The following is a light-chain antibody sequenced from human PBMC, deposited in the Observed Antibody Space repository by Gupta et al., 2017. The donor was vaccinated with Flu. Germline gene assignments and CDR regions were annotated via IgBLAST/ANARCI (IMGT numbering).Light chain of an antibody. J-gene: IGKJ1*01. CDR3: KQYNKWPWT. CDR2: GAS. CDR1: ESFRSN. Sequence: EIVLTQSPATLSVSPGERATLSCGASESFRSNLAWYQQTPGQIPRLLIYGASTRATAIPARFTGSESGTEFTLTISSLQSEDFAVYYCKQYNKWPWTFGQGTKVEVK. V-gene: IGKV3-15*01.